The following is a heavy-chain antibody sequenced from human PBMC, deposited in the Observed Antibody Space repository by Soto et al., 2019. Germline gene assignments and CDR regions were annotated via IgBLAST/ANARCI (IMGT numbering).Heavy chain of an antibody. V-gene: IGHV3-9*01. J-gene: IGHJ4*02. CDR3: AVSGCLTHHRYSSASYSDY. D-gene: IGHD6-19*01. CDR1: GFTFENDA. Sequence: EVQLVESGGGLVQPGRSLRLSCAASGFTFENDAMHWVRQAPGKGLEWVSGISWNSGSIGYAYSVQGRFTISRDNAKNSLYLQMSILSPDDTAFYYCAVSGCLTHHRYSSASYSDYWGSGTLVTVSS. CDR2: ISWNSGSI.